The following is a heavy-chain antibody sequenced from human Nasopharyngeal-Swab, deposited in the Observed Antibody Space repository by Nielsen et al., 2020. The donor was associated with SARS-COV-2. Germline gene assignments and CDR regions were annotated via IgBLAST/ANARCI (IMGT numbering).Heavy chain of an antibody. D-gene: IGHD3-22*01. CDR2: IRSKYYGGTP. CDR1: GFPFGDYA. J-gene: IGHJ5*02. Sequence: GGSLRLSCTASGFPFGDYAMSWFRQAPGKGLEWVGFIRSKYYGGTPEYAASVKGRLTISRDDSKSVAYLQMNSLKTEDTAVYYCTRDLFSNDYYDAKWFDPWGQGTLVTVSS. CDR3: TRDLFSNDYYDAKWFDP. V-gene: IGHV3-49*03.